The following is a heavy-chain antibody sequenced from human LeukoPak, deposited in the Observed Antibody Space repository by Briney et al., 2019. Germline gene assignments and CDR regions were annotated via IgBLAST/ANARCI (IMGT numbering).Heavy chain of an antibody. CDR1: GGTFSSYS. J-gene: IGHJ3*02. V-gene: IGHV1-69*02. CDR3: ARASGSYLDAFDI. CDR2: IIPILDIA. Sequence: ASVKVSCKASGGTFSSYSISWVRQAPGQGLEWMGRIIPILDIANYAQKFQGRVTITADKSTSTAYMELSSLRSEDTAVYYCARASGSYLDAFDIWGQGTMVIVSS. D-gene: IGHD1-26*01.